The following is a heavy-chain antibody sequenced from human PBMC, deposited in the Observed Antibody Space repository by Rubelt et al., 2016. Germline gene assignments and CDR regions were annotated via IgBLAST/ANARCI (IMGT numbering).Heavy chain of an antibody. D-gene: IGHD6-13*01. CDR3: ARSYSRSWSYYFHMDV. CDR1: GFTFSEYY. V-gene: IGHV3-33*08. CDR2: IWYDGSNK. Sequence: QVHLVESGGGLVKPGGSLRLSCAASGFTFSEYYLSWVRQAPRKALEGVAVIWYDGSNKYYADSVNGRFTISRDNSKKTSCLKMNSRRAGETTEYYCARSYSRSWSYYFHMDVWDRGTTVTVSS. J-gene: IGHJ6*03.